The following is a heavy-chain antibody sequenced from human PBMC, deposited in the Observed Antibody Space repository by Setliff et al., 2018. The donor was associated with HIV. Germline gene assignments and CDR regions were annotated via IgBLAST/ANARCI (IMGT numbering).Heavy chain of an antibody. D-gene: IGHD3-3*01. CDR2: INHSGGT. CDR1: GRYFSGYY. Sequence: PSETLSLTCAVYGRYFSGYYWNWIRQSPGKGLEWIGEINHSGGTNYNPSLKSRVTMSIDTSKNQFSLNVSSVTAADTAVYYCARGWGHYGFDFWGQGTMVTVS. V-gene: IGHV4-34*01. J-gene: IGHJ3*01. CDR3: ARGWGHYGFDF.